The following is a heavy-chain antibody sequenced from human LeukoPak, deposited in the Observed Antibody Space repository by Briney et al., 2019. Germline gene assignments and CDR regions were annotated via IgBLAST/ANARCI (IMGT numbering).Heavy chain of an antibody. D-gene: IGHD6-13*01. CDR1: GFTFSSYS. CDR3: ARLRRIAAAGFDY. CDR2: ISSSSSYI. Sequence: GGSLRLSCAASGFTFSSYSMNWVRQAPGKGPEWVSSISSSSSYIYYADSVKGRFTISRDNAKNSLYLQMNSLRAEDTAVYYCARLRRIAAAGFDYWGQGTLVTVSS. V-gene: IGHV3-21*01. J-gene: IGHJ4*02.